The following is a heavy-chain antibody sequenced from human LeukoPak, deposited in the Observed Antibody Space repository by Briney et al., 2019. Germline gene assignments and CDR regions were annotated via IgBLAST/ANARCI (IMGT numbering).Heavy chain of an antibody. CDR2: IYYSGST. CDR3: ARDLVQSGYYYDSSGYYYDDNWFDP. CDR1: GGSISSYY. Sequence: SETLSLTCTVSGGSISSYYWSWIRQPPGKGLEWIGYIYYSGSTNYNPSLKSRVTISVDTSKNQFSLKLSSVTAADTAVYYCARDLVQSGYYYDSSGYYYDDNWFDPWGQGTLVTVSS. D-gene: IGHD3-22*01. V-gene: IGHV4-59*12. J-gene: IGHJ5*02.